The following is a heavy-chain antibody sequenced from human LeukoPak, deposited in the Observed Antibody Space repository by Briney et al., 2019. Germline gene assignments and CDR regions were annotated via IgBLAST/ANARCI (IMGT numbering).Heavy chain of an antibody. CDR2: IYYSGST. Sequence: PSETLSLTCTVSGGSISSHYWSWIRQPPGKGLEWIGYIYYSGSTNYNPSLKSQVTISVDTSKNQFSLKLSSVTAADTAVYYCARVSSGWTFDYWGQGTLVTVSP. CDR1: GGSISSHY. D-gene: IGHD6-19*01. V-gene: IGHV4-59*11. CDR3: ARVSSGWTFDY. J-gene: IGHJ4*02.